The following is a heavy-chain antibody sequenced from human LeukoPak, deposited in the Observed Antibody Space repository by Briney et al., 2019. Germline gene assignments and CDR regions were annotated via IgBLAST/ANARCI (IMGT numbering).Heavy chain of an antibody. CDR1: GFTFSDYY. D-gene: IGHD3-22*01. V-gene: IGHV3-11*01. Sequence: GGSLRLSCAASGFTFSDYYMSWIRQAPGKGLEWVSYISSSGSTIYYADSVKGRFTISRDNAKNSLYLQMNSLRAEDTAVYYCARGRGLNTYYYDSSGYYFLLLNWGQGTLVAVSS. CDR3: ARGRGLNTYYYDSSGYYFLLLN. CDR2: ISSSGSTI. J-gene: IGHJ4*02.